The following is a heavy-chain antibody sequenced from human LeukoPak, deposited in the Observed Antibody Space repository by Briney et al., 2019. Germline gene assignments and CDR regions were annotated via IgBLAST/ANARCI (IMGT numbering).Heavy chain of an antibody. D-gene: IGHD6-13*01. J-gene: IGHJ4*02. CDR3: AKDRDRISWYLCFDY. V-gene: IGHV3-23*01. CDR1: GFTFSSYA. CDR2: ISGSGGST. Sequence: GGSLRLSCAASGFTFSSYAMSWVRQAPGKGLEWVSAISGSGGSTYYADSVKGRFTISRDNSKNTLYLQMNSLRAEDTAVYYCAKDRDRISWYLCFDYWGQGTLVTVSS.